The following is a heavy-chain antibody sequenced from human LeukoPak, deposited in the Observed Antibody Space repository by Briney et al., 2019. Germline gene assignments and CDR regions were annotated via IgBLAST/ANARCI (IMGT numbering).Heavy chain of an antibody. CDR3: ARGGSYYYGSGSYSRSLFDY. CDR2: IYYSGST. D-gene: IGHD3-10*01. Sequence: SETLSLTCTVSGCSVSSGSYYWIWIRQPPGKGLECIGYIYYSGSTNYNPSLKSRVTISVDTSKNQFSLKLSSVTAADTDVYYCARGGSYYYGSGSYSRSLFDYWGQGTLVTVSS. V-gene: IGHV4-61*01. J-gene: IGHJ4*02. CDR1: GCSVSSGSYY.